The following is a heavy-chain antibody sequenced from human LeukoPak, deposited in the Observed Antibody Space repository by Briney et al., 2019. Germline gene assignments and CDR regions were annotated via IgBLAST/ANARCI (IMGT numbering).Heavy chain of an antibody. CDR1: GFTFSSYA. J-gene: IGHJ4*02. D-gene: IGHD3-9*01. Sequence: PGGSLRLSCAASGFTFSSYAMSWVRQAPGKGLEWVSAISGSGGSTYYADSVKGRFTISRDNSKNTLYLQMNSLRAEDTAVYYCAKWDYDILTGPNFDCWGQGTLVTVPS. V-gene: IGHV3-23*01. CDR3: AKWDYDILTGPNFDC. CDR2: ISGSGGST.